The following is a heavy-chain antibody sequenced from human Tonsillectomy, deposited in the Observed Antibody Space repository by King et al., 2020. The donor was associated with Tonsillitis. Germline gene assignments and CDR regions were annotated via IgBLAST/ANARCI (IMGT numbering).Heavy chain of an antibody. D-gene: IGHD5-24*01. Sequence: VQLVESGGGVVQPGRSLRLSCAATGFTFSNYGIHWVRQAPGKGLEWVALISYDGTNKYYADSVKGRFTVSRDNSKNTLYLQMNSLRAEDTAVYYCATDSRRLQFVGKFNMDVWGKGTTVTVSS. CDR2: ISYDGTNK. CDR1: GFTFSNYG. V-gene: IGHV3-30*03. J-gene: IGHJ6*03. CDR3: ATDSRRLQFVGKFNMDV.